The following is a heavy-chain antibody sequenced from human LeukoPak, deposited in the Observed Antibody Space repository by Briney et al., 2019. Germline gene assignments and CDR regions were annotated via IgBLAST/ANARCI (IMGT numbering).Heavy chain of an antibody. J-gene: IGHJ3*02. CDR3: AILPGEATYRMNAFDI. CDR1: GFTFSSYA. Sequence: TGGSLRLSCAASGFTFSSYAMHWVRQAPGKGLEWVAVISYDGSNKYYADSVKGRFTISRDNSKNTLYLQMNSLRAEDTAVYYCAILPGEATYRMNAFDIWGQGTMVTVSS. CDR2: ISYDGSNK. V-gene: IGHV3-30-3*01. D-gene: IGHD5-12*01.